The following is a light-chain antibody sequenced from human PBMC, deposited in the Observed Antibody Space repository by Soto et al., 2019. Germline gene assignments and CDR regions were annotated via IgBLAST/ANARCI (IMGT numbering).Light chain of an antibody. J-gene: IGLJ2*01. V-gene: IGLV1-40*01. Sequence: QSALTQPPSVSGAPGQRVTISCTGSGSTIGAGYDVDWYQQLPGTAPKLLIYNNINRPSGVPDRFSGSKSGTSASLAISGLQAEDEADYYCQSYDSSLRVLFGGGTKVTVL. CDR3: QSYDSSLRVL. CDR1: GSTIGAGYD. CDR2: NNI.